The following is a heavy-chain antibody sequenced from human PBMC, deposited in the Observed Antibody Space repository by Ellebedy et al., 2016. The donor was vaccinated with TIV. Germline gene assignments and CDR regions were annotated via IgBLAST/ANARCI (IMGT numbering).Heavy chain of an antibody. J-gene: IGHJ4*03. V-gene: IGHV3-13*01. CDR2: IGTAGDT. CDR3: ARVRFGDTAVDY. CDR1: GFTFSSYD. D-gene: IGHD2-21*01. Sequence: GGSLRLSCAASGFTFSSYDMPWVRQGPGKGLNWVSAIGTAGDTYYPGSVKGRFTIATENAKNSLYLQITSLRAEETAVYYCARVRFGDTAVDYWGQGTLVTVSS.